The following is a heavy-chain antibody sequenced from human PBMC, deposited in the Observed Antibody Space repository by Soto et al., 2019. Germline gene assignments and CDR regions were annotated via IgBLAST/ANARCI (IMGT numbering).Heavy chain of an antibody. CDR1: GFTFSSYA. V-gene: IGHV3-30-3*01. CDR3: AREGYGYSSPRGAAFDI. J-gene: IGHJ3*02. Sequence: QVQLVESGGGVVQPGRSLRLSCAASGFTFSSYAMHWVRQAPGKGLEWVAVRSYDGSNKYYADSVKGRFTISRDNSKNTLYLQMNSLRAEDTAVYYCAREGYGYSSPRGAAFDIWGQGTMVTVSS. CDR2: RSYDGSNK. D-gene: IGHD6-13*01.